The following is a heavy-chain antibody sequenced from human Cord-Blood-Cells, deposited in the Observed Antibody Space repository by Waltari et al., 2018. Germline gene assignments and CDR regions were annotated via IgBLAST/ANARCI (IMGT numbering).Heavy chain of an antibody. J-gene: IGHJ3*02. Sequence: EVQLVESGGGLVQPGRYLRLSCAASGFTLDDYAMHWVRQAPWKGWEWVAGIGWNSGSIGYADSVKGRFTISRDNAKNSLYLQMNSLRAEDTALYYCAKDYGSSWYAFDIWGQGTMVTVSS. V-gene: IGHV3-9*01. CDR2: IGWNSGSI. D-gene: IGHD6-13*01. CDR1: GFTLDDYA. CDR3: AKDYGSSWYAFDI.